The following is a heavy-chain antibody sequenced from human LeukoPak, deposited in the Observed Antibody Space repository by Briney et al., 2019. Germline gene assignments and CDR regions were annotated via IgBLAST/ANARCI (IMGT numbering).Heavy chain of an antibody. CDR1: GFTFSSYG. J-gene: IGHJ3*02. Sequence: GGPLRLSCAASGFTFSSYGMHWVRQAPGKGLEWVAFIRYDGSNKYYADSVKGRFTISRDNSKNTLYLQMNSLRAEDTAVYYCAKDRLSGIDAFDIWGQGTMVTVSS. D-gene: IGHD3-10*01. V-gene: IGHV3-30*02. CDR3: AKDRLSGIDAFDI. CDR2: IRYDGSNK.